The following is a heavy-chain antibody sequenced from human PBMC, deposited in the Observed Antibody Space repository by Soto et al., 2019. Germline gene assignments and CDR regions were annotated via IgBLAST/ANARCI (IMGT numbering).Heavy chain of an antibody. V-gene: IGHV3-9*01. CDR1: GFTFDDYA. D-gene: IGHD6-19*01. CDR2: ISWNSGSI. CDR3: AKDLQGLYSSGWYGS. Sequence: GGSLRLSCAASGFTFDDYAMHWVRQAPGKGLEWVSGISWNSGSIGYADSVKGRFTISRDNAKNSLYLQMNSLRAEDTALYYCAKDLQGLYSSGWYGSWGQGTLVTVSS. J-gene: IGHJ5*02.